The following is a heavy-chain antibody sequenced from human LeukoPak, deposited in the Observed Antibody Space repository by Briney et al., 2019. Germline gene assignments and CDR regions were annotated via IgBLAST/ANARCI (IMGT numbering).Heavy chain of an antibody. Sequence: GASVKVSCKASGYTFTSYDINWVRQAPGQGLEWMGRIIPILGIANYAQKFQGRVTITADKSTSTAYMELSSLRSEDTAVYYCARAQEGGYFQHWGQGTLVTVSS. CDR3: ARAQEGGYFQH. D-gene: IGHD3-16*01. V-gene: IGHV1-69*04. CDR1: GYTFTSYD. J-gene: IGHJ1*01. CDR2: IIPILGIA.